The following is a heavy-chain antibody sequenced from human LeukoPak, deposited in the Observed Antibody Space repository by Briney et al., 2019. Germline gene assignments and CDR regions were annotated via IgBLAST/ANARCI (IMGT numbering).Heavy chain of an antibody. CDR2: ISSSGSTI. CDR1: GFTFSSYE. J-gene: IGHJ4*02. D-gene: IGHD3-3*01. V-gene: IGHV3-48*03. Sequence: PGGSLRLSCAASGFTFSSYEMNWVRQAPGKGLEWVSYISSSGSTIYYADSVKGRLTISRDNAKNSLYLQMNSLRAEDTAVYYCARDFLEDSLWGQGTLVTVSS. CDR3: ARDFLEDSL.